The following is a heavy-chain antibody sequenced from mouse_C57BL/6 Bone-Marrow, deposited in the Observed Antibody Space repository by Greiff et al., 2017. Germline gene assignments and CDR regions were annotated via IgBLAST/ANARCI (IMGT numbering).Heavy chain of an antibody. CDR3: ARGVLLRSPYYYAMDY. CDR2: IYPRSGNT. V-gene: IGHV1-81*01. CDR1: GYTFTSYG. D-gene: IGHD1-1*01. J-gene: IGHJ4*01. Sequence: VQLQESGAELARPGASVKLSCKASGYTFTSYGISWVKQRTGKGLEWIGEIYPRSGNTYYNEKFNGKATLTADKSYSTAYMELRSLTSEDSAIYFCARGVLLRSPYYYAMDYWGQGTSVTVAS.